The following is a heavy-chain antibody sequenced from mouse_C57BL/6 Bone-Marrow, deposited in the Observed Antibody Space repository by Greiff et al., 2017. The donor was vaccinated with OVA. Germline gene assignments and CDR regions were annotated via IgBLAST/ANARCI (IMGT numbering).Heavy chain of an antibody. CDR3: ARDRHYGNYGYFDY. Sequence: EVQVVESGGGLVKPGGSLKLSCAASGFTFSSYAMSWVRQTPEKRLEWVATISDGGSYTYYPDNVKGRFTISRDNAKNNLYLQMSHLKSEDTAMYYCARDRHYGNYGYFDYWGQGTTLTVSS. CDR1: GFTFSSYA. CDR2: ISDGGSYT. J-gene: IGHJ2*01. D-gene: IGHD2-1*01. V-gene: IGHV5-4*01.